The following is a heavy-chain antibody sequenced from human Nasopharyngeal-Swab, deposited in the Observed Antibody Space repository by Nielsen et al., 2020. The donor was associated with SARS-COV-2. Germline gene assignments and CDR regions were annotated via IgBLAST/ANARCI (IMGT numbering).Heavy chain of an antibody. CDR1: GFTFSTYA. CDR3: AKERTIFGVVIPSYDY. J-gene: IGHJ4*02. V-gene: IGHV3-23*01. Sequence: GESLKIPCVASGFTFSTYAMSWVRQAPGKGLEWVSAISGSGGYTFYADSVKGRFTISRDNSKNTLYLQMNSLRAEDTAVYYCAKERTIFGVVIPSYDYWGQGTLVTVSS. CDR2: ISGSGGYT. D-gene: IGHD3-3*01.